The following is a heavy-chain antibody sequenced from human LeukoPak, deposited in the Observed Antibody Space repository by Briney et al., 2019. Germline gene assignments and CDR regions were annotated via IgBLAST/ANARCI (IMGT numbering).Heavy chain of an antibody. Sequence: SETLSLTCAVYGGSFSGYYWSWIRQPPGKGLEWIGEINHSGSTNYNPSLKSRATISVDTSKNQFSLKLSSVTAADTAVYYCARDGRAGSLFAYWGQGTLVTVSS. D-gene: IGHD6-19*01. CDR2: INHSGST. J-gene: IGHJ4*02. CDR3: ARDGRAGSLFAY. CDR1: GGSFSGYY. V-gene: IGHV4-34*01.